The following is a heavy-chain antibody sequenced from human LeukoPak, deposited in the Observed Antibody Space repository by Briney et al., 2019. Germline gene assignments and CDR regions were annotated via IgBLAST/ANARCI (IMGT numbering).Heavy chain of an antibody. J-gene: IGHJ4*02. V-gene: IGHV1-8*03. D-gene: IGHD3-9*01. CDR1: GYTFTSYD. CDR3: ARELTIPFDY. Sequence: GASVKVSCKASGYTFTSYDINWVRQATGQGLEWMGWMNPNSGNTGYAQKFQGRVTITADKSTSTAYMELSSLRSEDTAVYYCARELTIPFDYWGQGTLVTVSS. CDR2: MNPNSGNT.